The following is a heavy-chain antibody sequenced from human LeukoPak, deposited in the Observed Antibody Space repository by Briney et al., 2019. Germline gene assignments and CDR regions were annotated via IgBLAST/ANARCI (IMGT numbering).Heavy chain of an antibody. D-gene: IGHD2-2*01. Sequence: SETLSLTCAVYGVSFSGYYWSWIRQPPGKGLEWIGEINHSGRTNYNPSLKSRVTISVDTSKNQFSLKLSSVTAADTAVYDCAKLAGCSSTSCYSVDYWGQGTLVTVSS. J-gene: IGHJ4*02. CDR3: AKLAGCSSTSCYSVDY. CDR2: INHSGRT. V-gene: IGHV4-34*01. CDR1: GVSFSGYY.